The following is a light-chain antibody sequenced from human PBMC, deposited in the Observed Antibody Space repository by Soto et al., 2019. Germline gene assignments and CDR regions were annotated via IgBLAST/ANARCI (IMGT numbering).Light chain of an antibody. J-gene: IGKJ5*01. CDR1: QSVSSN. CDR3: QQYKSWHPIT. V-gene: IGKV3-15*01. CDR2: GAS. Sequence: EIVMTQSPATLSVSPGGRATLSCRASQSVSSNLAWYQQKPGQAPRLLIYGASTRATGIPARFSGSGSGTEFILTVSSMQSADFAVYYCQQYKSWHPITFGQGTRLEIK.